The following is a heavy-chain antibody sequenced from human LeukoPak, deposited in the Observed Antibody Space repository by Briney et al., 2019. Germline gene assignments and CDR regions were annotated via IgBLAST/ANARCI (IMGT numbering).Heavy chain of an antibody. Sequence: SETLSLNCAVYGGSFSGYYWSWIRQPPGKGLEWIGEINHSGSTNYNPSLKSRVTISVDTSKNQFSLKLSSVTAADTAVYYCARGSIAAHFDYWGQGTLVTVSS. CDR1: GGSFSGYY. V-gene: IGHV4-34*01. CDR2: INHSGST. CDR3: ARGSIAAHFDY. D-gene: IGHD6-6*01. J-gene: IGHJ4*02.